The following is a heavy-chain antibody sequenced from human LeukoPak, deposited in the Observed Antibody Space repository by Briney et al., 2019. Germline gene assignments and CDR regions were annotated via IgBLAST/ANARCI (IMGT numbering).Heavy chain of an antibody. D-gene: IGHD6-13*01. CDR1: GGSISSYY. CDR3: ATSPYSSSWYRDDY. CDR2: IYYSGST. Sequence: SETLSLTCTVSGGSISSYYWSWIRQPPGKGLEWVGYIYYSGSTNYNPSLKSRVTISVDTSKNQYSLKLSSVTAADTAVYYCATSPYSSSWYRDDYWGQGTLVTASS. J-gene: IGHJ4*02. V-gene: IGHV4-59*01.